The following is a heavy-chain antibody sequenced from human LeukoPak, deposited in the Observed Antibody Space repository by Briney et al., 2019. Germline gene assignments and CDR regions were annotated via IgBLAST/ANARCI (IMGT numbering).Heavy chain of an antibody. CDR1: GGSISSSSYY. V-gene: IGHV3-23*01. J-gene: IGHJ4*02. CDR2: IIGTSGTT. D-gene: IGHD2-21*02. Sequence: ETLSLTCTVSGGSISSSSYYWGWVRQAPGKGLEWVSTIIGTSGTTYYADSVKGRFTISRDNSKNTLYLQMNSLRAEDTAVYYCAVYCSGGCYSGLVWGQGTLVTVSS. CDR3: AVYCSGGCYSGLV.